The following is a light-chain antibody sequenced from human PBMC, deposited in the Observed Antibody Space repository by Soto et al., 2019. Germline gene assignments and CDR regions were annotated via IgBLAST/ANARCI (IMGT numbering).Light chain of an antibody. CDR3: QKRSNWPLT. CDR1: QSVISY. Sequence: EIVLTQSPATLSLSPGERATLSCRASQSVISYLAWYQQQPGQAPSLLIYDASNRATGIPARFSVSGSGTDFTLTISSLDPEDIEVYYCQKRSNWPLTFGVGTKVEIK. J-gene: IGKJ4*01. CDR2: DAS. V-gene: IGKV3-11*01.